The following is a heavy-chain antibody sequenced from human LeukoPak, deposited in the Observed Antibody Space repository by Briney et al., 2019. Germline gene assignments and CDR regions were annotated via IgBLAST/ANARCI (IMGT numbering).Heavy chain of an antibody. Sequence: GGSLRLSCAASGFTFSSYGMHWVRQAPGKGLEWVAVISYDGSNKYYADSVKGRFTISRDNSKNTLYLQMNSLRAEDTAVYYCARDDYYDSSGPPDSWGQGTLVTVSS. CDR3: ARDDYYDSSGPPDS. J-gene: IGHJ5*01. V-gene: IGHV3-30*03. CDR1: GFTFSSYG. CDR2: ISYDGSNK. D-gene: IGHD3-22*01.